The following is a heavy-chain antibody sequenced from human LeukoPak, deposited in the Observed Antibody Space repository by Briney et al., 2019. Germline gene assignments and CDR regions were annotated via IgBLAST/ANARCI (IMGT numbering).Heavy chain of an antibody. V-gene: IGHV3-21*01. CDR2: ISSSSSYI. D-gene: IGHD6-19*01. Sequence: TGGPLRPSCAASRFTFSSYSMNWVRQAPGKGLEWVSSISSSSSYIYYADSVKGRFTISRDNAKNSLYLQMNSLRAEDTAVYYCARAYPPGYSSGWYFDYWGQGTLVTVSS. CDR3: ARAYPPGYSSGWYFDY. J-gene: IGHJ4*02. CDR1: RFTFSSYS.